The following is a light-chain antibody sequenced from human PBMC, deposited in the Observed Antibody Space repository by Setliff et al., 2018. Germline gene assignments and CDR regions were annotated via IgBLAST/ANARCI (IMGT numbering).Light chain of an antibody. CDR1: SSDVGAYDY. V-gene: IGLV2-23*02. J-gene: IGLJ2*01. CDR2: DVN. Sequence: QSVLTQPASVSGSPGRSITISCSGTSSDVGAYDYVSWYQKHPDKAPKLIIYDVNKRPSGVSNRFSGSKSVNTASLTISGLQAEDEGDYYCYSYAGCDTYAIFGGGTKVTVL. CDR3: YSYAGCDTYAI.